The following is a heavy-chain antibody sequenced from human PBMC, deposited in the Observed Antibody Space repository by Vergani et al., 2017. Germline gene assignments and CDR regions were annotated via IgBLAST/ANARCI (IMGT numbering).Heavy chain of an antibody. CDR3: AREGAAAGKVYYYGMDV. V-gene: IGHV7-4-1*02. Sequence: QVQLVQSGSELKKPGASVKVSCKASGYTFTSYAMNWVRQAPGQGLEWMGWINTNTGNPTYAQVFTGRFVFSLDTSVSTAYLQISSLKAEDTAVYYCAREGAAAGKVYYYGMDVWGQGTTVTVSS. D-gene: IGHD6-13*01. J-gene: IGHJ6*02. CDR2: INTNTGNP. CDR1: GYTFTSYA.